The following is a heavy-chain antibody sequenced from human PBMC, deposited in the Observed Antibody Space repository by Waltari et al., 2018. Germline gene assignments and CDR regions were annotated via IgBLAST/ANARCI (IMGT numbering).Heavy chain of an antibody. CDR2: IYYSGST. V-gene: IGHV4-59*08. CDR1: GGSLSSYS. D-gene: IGHD3-3*01. Sequence: QVQLQESGPGLVKPSATLSLTCTVSGGSLSSYSWSWIRQPPGKGLEWIGYIYYSGSTNYNPSLKSRVTISVDTSKNQFSLKLSSVTAADTAVYYCARAERDFWSGYCPYWGQGTLVTVSS. CDR3: ARAERDFWSGYCPY. J-gene: IGHJ4*02.